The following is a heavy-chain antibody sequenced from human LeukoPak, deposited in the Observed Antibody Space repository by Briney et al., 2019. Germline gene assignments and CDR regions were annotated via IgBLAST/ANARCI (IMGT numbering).Heavy chain of an antibody. D-gene: IGHD5-12*01. CDR3: ARTRGYSGYDWRPLIDY. CDR2: INHSGST. CDR1: GGSFSGYY. V-gene: IGHV4-34*01. Sequence: SETLSLTCAVYGGSFSGYYWSWIRQPPGKGLEWIGKINHSGSTNCNPSLKSRVTISVDTSKNQFSLKLSSVTAADTAVYYCARTRGYSGYDWRPLIDYWGQGTLVTVSS. J-gene: IGHJ4*02.